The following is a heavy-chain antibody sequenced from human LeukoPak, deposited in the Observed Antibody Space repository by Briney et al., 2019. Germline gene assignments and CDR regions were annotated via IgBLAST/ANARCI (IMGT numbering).Heavy chain of an antibody. CDR2: IRFDGSSQ. J-gene: IGHJ3*02. CDR3: ARGDWNHCSGQTCHGAVDI. V-gene: IGHV3-33*01. D-gene: IGHD2-15*01. CDR1: GFTFSAYG. Sequence: PGGSLRLSCAASGFTFSAYGMHWVRLAPGKGLEWLAAIRFDGSSQKYKDSMKGRFTVSRDNSQNILYLQMNSLGGEDTAMYYCARGDWNHCSGQTCHGAVDIWGQGTMVTVSP.